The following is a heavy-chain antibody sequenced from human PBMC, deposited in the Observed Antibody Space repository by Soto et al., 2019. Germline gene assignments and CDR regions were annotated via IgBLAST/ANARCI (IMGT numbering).Heavy chain of an antibody. V-gene: IGHV1-8*01. CDR2: MNPNSGNT. CDR3: ASAGPIPGYCSGGSCRLTLSI. Sequence: ASVKVSCKASGYTFTSYDINWVRQATGQGLEWMGWMNPNSGNTGYAQKFQGRVTMTRNTSISTAYMELSSLRSEDTAVYYCASAGPIPGYCSGGSCRLTLSIWGQGTMVTVSS. D-gene: IGHD2-15*01. CDR1: GYTFTSYD. J-gene: IGHJ3*02.